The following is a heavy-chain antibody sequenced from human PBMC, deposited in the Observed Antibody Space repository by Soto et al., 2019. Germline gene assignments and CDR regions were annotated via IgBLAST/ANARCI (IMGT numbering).Heavy chain of an antibody. V-gene: IGHV4-34*01. D-gene: IGHD4-17*01. CDR2: INHSGST. J-gene: IGHJ4*02. Sequence: QVQLQQWGAGLLKPSETLSLTCAVYGGSFSGYYWSWIRQPPGKGLEWIGEINHSGSTNYNPSLKSRVTISVDTSKNQFSLKLSSVTAADTAVYYCARFSYGDCQYWGQGTLVTVSS. CDR1: GGSFSGYY. CDR3: ARFSYGDCQY.